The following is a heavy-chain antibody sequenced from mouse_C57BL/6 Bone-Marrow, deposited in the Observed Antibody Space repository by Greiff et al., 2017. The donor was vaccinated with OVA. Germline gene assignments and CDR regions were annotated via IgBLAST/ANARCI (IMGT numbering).Heavy chain of an antibody. Sequence: EVMLVESGEGLVKPGGSLKLSCAASGFTFSSYAMSWVRQTPEKRLEWVAYISSGGDYIYYADTVKGRFTISRDNAGNTLYLQMSSLKSENTAMYYCTREEGYYVYAMDYWGQGTSVTVSS. CDR1: GFTFSSYA. J-gene: IGHJ4*01. CDR3: TREEGYYVYAMDY. V-gene: IGHV5-9-1*02. D-gene: IGHD2-3*01. CDR2: ISSGGDYI.